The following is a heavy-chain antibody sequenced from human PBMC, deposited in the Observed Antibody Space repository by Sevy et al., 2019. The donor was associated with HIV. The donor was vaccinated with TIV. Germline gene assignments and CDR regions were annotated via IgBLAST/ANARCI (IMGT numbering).Heavy chain of an antibody. CDR2: IWFDGSNT. CDR1: GFTFSSYG. D-gene: IGHD4-17*01. CDR3: AAELEFYDYGAYGPSFMPDY. J-gene: IGHJ4*02. Sequence: GGSLRLSCAASGFTFSSYGMHWVRQAPGKGLEWVAVIWFDGSNTFYADSVKGRFTISRDIAKNTLHLQMNSLRAEDTAVYSCAAELEFYDYGAYGPSFMPDYWGQGTLVTVSS. V-gene: IGHV3-33*01.